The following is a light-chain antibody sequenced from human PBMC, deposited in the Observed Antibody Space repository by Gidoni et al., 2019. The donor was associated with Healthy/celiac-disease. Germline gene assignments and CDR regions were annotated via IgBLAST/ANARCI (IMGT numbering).Light chain of an antibody. J-gene: IGKJ1*01. Sequence: ECVLTQSPGTLSLSPGERATLSCRASQSVSSSYLAGYQQKPGQAPRLLIYGASSRATGIPDRFSGSGSGTDVTLTISRLEPEDVAVYYCQQYGSSPWTFGQGTKVEIK. CDR2: GAS. CDR1: QSVSSSY. CDR3: QQYGSSPWT. V-gene: IGKV3-20*01.